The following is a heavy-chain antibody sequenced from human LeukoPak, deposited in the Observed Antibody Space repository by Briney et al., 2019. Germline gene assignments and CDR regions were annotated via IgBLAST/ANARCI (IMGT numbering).Heavy chain of an antibody. D-gene: IGHD3-10*01. CDR2: INPSGGRT. CDR3: AGGPSITMVRGGQWYYYMDV. V-gene: IGHV1-46*01. CDR1: GYTFTSYY. Sequence: ASVNVSYKASGYTFTSYYIHWVRQAPGHALEWMGLINPSGGRTDYALKLQGRVTMTRDTSTSTVYMGLSSLRSEDTAVYYCAGGPSITMVRGGQWYYYMDVWGKGTTVTISS. J-gene: IGHJ6*03.